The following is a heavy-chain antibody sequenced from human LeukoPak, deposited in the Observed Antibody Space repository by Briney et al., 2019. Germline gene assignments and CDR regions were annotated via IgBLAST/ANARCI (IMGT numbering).Heavy chain of an antibody. D-gene: IGHD3-9*01. CDR1: GFTFSSYS. CDR2: TSSSSSYI. Sequence: PGGSLRLSAAASGFTFSSYSMNWVRQAPGKGLVWVSSTSSSSSYIYYADSVKGRFTISRDNAKNSLYLQMNSLRAEDTAVYYCARAHRPGLTVAYYYMDVWGKGTTVTVSS. V-gene: IGHV3-21*01. CDR3: ARAHRPGLTVAYYYMDV. J-gene: IGHJ6*03.